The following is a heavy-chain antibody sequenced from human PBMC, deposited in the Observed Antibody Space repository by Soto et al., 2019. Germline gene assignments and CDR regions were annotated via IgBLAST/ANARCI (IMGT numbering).Heavy chain of an antibody. CDR2: TYYRSKWYS. CDR1: GDSVSSNSAA. CDR3: ARGEQYSGRIFDY. V-gene: IGHV6-1*01. J-gene: IGHJ4*02. D-gene: IGHD1-26*01. Sequence: QTLSLPCVISGDSVSSNSAAWNLIRQSPSRGLEWLGRTYYRSKWYSDYAASVESRITVNPDTSKNHFSLQLNSVTPEDTAVYYCARGEQYSGRIFDYWGQGTLVTVS.